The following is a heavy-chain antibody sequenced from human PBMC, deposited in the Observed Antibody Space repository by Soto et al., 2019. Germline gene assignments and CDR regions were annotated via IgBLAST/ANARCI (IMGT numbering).Heavy chain of an antibody. CDR1: GGSFSGYY. D-gene: IGHD6-6*01. V-gene: IGHV4-34*01. CDR2: INHSGST. Sequence: SETLSLTCAVYGGSFSGYYWSWIRQPPGKGLEWIGEINHSGSTNYNPSLKSRVTISVDTSKNQFSLKLSSVTAADTAVYYCARVRIAARPIDYWGQGTLVTVS. J-gene: IGHJ4*02. CDR3: ARVRIAARPIDY.